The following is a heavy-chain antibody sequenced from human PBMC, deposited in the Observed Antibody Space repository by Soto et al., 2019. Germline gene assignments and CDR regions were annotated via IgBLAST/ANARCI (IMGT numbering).Heavy chain of an antibody. CDR2: ISSSSSYI. D-gene: IGHD4-4*01. CDR3: AREPGQTATVTTLYYYYGMDV. V-gene: IGHV3-21*01. CDR1: GFTFSSYS. Sequence: GGSLRLSCAASGFTFSSYSMNWVRQAPGKGLEWVSSISSSSSYIYYADSVKGRFTISRDNAKNSLYLQMNSLRAEDTAVYYCAREPGQTATVTTLYYYYGMDVWGQGTTVTVSS. J-gene: IGHJ6*02.